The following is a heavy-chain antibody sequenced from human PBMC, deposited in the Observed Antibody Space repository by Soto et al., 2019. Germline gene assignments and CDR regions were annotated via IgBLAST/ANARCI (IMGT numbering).Heavy chain of an antibody. V-gene: IGHV3-30*18. CDR3: AKDEPYY. Sequence: QVQLVESGGGVVQPGRSLRLSCAASGFTFSSYGMHWVRQAPGKGLEWVAVISYDGSNKYYADSVKGRFTISRDNSNNALYLQMNSLRAEDTAVYYCAKDEPYYWGQGTLVTVSS. J-gene: IGHJ4*02. CDR1: GFTFSSYG. CDR2: ISYDGSNK.